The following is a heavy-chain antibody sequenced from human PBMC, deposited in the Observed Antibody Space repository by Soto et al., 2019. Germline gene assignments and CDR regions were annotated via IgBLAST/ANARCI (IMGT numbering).Heavy chain of an antibody. CDR2: IYPGDSDT. CDR1: GYSFASYW. CDR3: ARCLLEEMATIHDAFDI. J-gene: IGHJ3*02. V-gene: IGHV5-51*01. Sequence: HGESLKISCKGSGYSFASYWIGWVRQMPGKGLEWMGIIYPGDSDTRYSPSFQGQVTISADKSISTAYLQWSSLKASDTAMYYCARCLLEEMATIHDAFDIWGQGTMVTVSS. D-gene: IGHD5-12*01.